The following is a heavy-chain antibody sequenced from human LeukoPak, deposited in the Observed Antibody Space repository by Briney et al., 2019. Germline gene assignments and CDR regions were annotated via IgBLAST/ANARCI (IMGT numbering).Heavy chain of an antibody. CDR2: ITPSGGSI. D-gene: IGHD3-10*01. CDR1: GYTLTSYY. Sequence: ASVKVSCKASGYTLTSYYMHWVRQAPGQGLEWMGIITPSGGSISYEQKFQGRVTMTRDTSTSTVYMELSSLRSEDTAVYYCARDHTKGPMADVWGKGTTVTVSS. CDR3: ARDHTKGPMADV. J-gene: IGHJ6*04. V-gene: IGHV1-46*03.